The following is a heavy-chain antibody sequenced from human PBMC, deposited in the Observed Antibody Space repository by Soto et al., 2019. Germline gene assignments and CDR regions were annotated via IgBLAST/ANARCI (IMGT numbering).Heavy chain of an antibody. CDR3: AHTSDYSNPREYYFDY. Sequence: QITLKESGPTLVKPTQTLTLTCTFSGFSLSTSGVGVGWIRQPPGKALEWLALIYWNDDKRYSPSLKSRLTITKDASKNPVVLTMTNMDPVDTATYYCAHTSDYSNPREYYFDYWGQGTLVTVSS. CDR1: GFSLSTSGVG. J-gene: IGHJ4*02. CDR2: IYWNDDK. V-gene: IGHV2-5*01. D-gene: IGHD4-4*01.